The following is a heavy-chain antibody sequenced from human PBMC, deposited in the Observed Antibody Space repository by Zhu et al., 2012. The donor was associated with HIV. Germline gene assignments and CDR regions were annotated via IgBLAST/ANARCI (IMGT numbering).Heavy chain of an antibody. CDR1: NYSITSGYY. CDR3: AREIRYFDWLSPRVNYYYYYMDV. CDR2: IFHSGTT. V-gene: IGHV4-38-2*02. Sequence: QVQLQESGPGLVRPSGTLSLNCSVSNYSITSGYYWGWIRQPPGKGLEWLGNIFHSGTTNYSPSLKSRLSISVDVSKNQFSLTLNSVTAADTAVYFCAREIRYFDWLSPRVNYYYYYMDVWGKGTTVTVSS. D-gene: IGHD3-9*01. J-gene: IGHJ6*03.